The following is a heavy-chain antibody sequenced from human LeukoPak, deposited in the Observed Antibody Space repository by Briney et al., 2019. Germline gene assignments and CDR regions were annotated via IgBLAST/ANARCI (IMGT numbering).Heavy chain of an antibody. V-gene: IGHV3-48*01. Sequence: GGSLRLSCTASGFTFSSYSMNWVRQAPGKGLEWISYISTSSSTIYYAESVKGRFTISRDNAKSSLYMQLSSLRSDDTAVYYCARSAVPGGYSYGHFDYWGQGRLVTVSS. CDR3: ARSAVPGGYSYGHFDY. J-gene: IGHJ4*02. D-gene: IGHD3-22*01. CDR2: ISTSSSTI. CDR1: GFTFSSYS.